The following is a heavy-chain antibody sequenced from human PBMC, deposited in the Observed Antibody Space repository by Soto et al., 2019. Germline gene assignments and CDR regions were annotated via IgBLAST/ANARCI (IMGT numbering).Heavy chain of an antibody. CDR1: GYTFTNFG. V-gene: IGHV1-18*01. CDR2: ISAYNGNT. Sequence: QVQLVQSGAEVKKPGASVKVSCKASGYTFTNFGISWVRQAPGQGLEWMGWISAYNGNTNYAQNFQGRVTMTTDTVTSTAYMELRSLRSADTAGYYCARGGTPIAYWGQGTLVTVSS. J-gene: IGHJ4*02. CDR3: ARGGTPIAY. D-gene: IGHD3-16*01.